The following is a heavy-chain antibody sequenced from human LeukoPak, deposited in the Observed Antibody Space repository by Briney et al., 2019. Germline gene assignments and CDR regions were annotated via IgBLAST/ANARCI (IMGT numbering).Heavy chain of an antibody. CDR2: IYVTAT. D-gene: IGHD3-16*02. Sequence: PSETLSLTCTVSGGSIGTFCWSWIRQSPGKGLEWIGYIYVTATRYNPYLQSRLTISVDRSRNQFFPNLSSVTAADTAVYYCARHIGGGIEDMDVWGKGTKVIVSS. V-gene: IGHV4-59*08. J-gene: IGHJ6*03. CDR3: ARHIGGGIEDMDV. CDR1: GGSIGTFC.